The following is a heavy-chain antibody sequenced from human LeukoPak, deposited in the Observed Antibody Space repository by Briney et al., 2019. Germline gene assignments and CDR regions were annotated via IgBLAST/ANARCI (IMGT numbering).Heavy chain of an antibody. Sequence: GGSLRLSCAASGFTLSDSAIHWVRQASGKGLEWVALIDRPAKSYATAYGASVGGRFTISRDDSKNTAYLQVDSLKTKDTALYYCTRDRGTYNWLDPRGQGTLVTVSS. J-gene: IGHJ5*02. CDR3: TRDRGTYNWLDP. V-gene: IGHV3-73*01. CDR1: GFTLSDSA. D-gene: IGHD1-26*01. CDR2: IDRPAKSYAT.